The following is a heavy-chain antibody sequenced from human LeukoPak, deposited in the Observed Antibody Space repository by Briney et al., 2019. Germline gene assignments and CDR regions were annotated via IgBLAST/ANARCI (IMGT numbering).Heavy chain of an antibody. CDR3: ARVRVAVAGQLDY. J-gene: IGHJ4*02. Sequence: PGGSLRLSCAASGFTFSSYSMNWVRQAPGKGLEWVSYISSSGSTIYYADSVKGRFTISRDNAKNSLYLQMNSLRAEDTAVYYCARVRVAVAGQLDYWGQGTLVTVSS. CDR2: ISSSGSTI. D-gene: IGHD6-19*01. CDR1: GFTFSSYS. V-gene: IGHV3-48*04.